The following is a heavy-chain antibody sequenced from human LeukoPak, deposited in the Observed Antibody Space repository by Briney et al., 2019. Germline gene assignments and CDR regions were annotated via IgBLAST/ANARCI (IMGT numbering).Heavy chain of an antibody. CDR2: ITFSSSHI. D-gene: IGHD6-13*01. J-gene: IGHJ4*02. CDR1: GFTFSGYV. V-gene: IGHV3-23*01. CDR3: AKEGSTATGDY. Sequence: PGGSLRLSCAASGFTFSGYVMTWVRQAPGKGLECVSSITFSSSHIYYADSVKGRFTISRDNSKNTLYLQMNSLRAEDTAVYYCAKEGSTATGDYWGQGTLVTVSS.